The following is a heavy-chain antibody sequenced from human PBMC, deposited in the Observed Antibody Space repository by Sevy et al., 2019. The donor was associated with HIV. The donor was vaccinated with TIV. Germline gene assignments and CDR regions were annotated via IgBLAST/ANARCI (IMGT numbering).Heavy chain of an antibody. Sequence: GGSLRLSCAGSGFTFYNYGIHWVRQASGKGLEWIGRIRSKGNSFATDYVPSVKGRFTISRDDSKKTAYLEMSSLKIDDTAVYYCAGQVGDTVMAIFDYWGQGTLVTVSS. CDR2: IRSKGNSFAT. D-gene: IGHD1-26*01. CDR1: GFTFYNYG. V-gene: IGHV3-73*01. J-gene: IGHJ4*02. CDR3: AGQVGDTVMAIFDY.